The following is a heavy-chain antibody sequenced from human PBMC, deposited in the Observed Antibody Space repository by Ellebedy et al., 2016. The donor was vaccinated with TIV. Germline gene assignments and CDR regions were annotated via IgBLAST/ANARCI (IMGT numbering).Heavy chain of an antibody. Sequence: PGGSLRLSCAASGLTFSSHAMSRVRQAPGKGLEWVSSIIGSGSRAHYADSVTGRFTISRDNSKHTVSREMNSLGVEDAAVYYCASLTPQNGPYYYAMDVWGQGTTVTVAS. CDR2: IIGSGSRA. D-gene: IGHD2-8*01. V-gene: IGHV3-23*01. CDR3: ASLTPQNGPYYYAMDV. CDR1: GLTFSSHA. J-gene: IGHJ6*02.